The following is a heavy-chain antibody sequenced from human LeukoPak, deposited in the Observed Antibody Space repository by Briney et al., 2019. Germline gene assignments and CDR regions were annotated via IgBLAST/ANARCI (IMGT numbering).Heavy chain of an antibody. CDR2: LHHSGST. V-gene: IGHV4-38-2*01. D-gene: IGHD3-22*01. J-gene: IGHJ4*02. CDR1: GYSITSTYW. CDR3: ARVGGDDSTGHCSVDY. Sequence: PSGTLSLTCAVSGYSITSTYWWGWIRQTPGRGLEWIGSLHHSGSTSYSPSLKSRVTISVDTSKNQFSLRLSSVTAADTAVYCCARVGGDDSTGHCSVDYWGQGTLVTVSS.